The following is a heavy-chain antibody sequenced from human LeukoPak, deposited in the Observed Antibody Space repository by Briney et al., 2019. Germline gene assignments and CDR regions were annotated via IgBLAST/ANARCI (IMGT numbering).Heavy chain of an antibody. CDR2: IYFTGST. CDR3: ARSSTGYWNFDL. Sequence: TSETMSLTCTVSAVSISRHYCSWIRQPPGEGLGWIGYIYFTGSTDYNPSLKSRVTISVDTSKNQVSLKLSSVTAADTAVYYCARSSTGYWNFDLWGRGTLVTVSA. J-gene: IGHJ2*01. V-gene: IGHV4-59*11. CDR1: AVSISRHY.